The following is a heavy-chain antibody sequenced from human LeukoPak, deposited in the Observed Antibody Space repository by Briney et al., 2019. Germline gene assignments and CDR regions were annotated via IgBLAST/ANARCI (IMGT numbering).Heavy chain of an antibody. V-gene: IGHV3-33*08. CDR1: GFTFSSYG. D-gene: IGHD5-12*01. CDR2: IWYDGSNK. Sequence: GGSLRLSCAASGFTFSSYGMHWVRQAPGKGLEWVAVIWYDGSNKYYADSVKGRFTVSRDNSKNTLYLQMNSLRAEDTAVYYCARDGEGYGFDYWGQGTLVTVSS. J-gene: IGHJ4*02. CDR3: ARDGEGYGFDY.